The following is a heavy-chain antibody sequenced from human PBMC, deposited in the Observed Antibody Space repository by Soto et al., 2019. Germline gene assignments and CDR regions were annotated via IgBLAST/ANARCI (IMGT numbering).Heavy chain of an antibody. V-gene: IGHV1-69*06. Sequence: QVQLVQSGAEVKKPGSSVKVSCKSSGGTFGSYAISWVRQAPGQGLAWMGGVIPIFGTPHYAQKFHGRVTITADIPTSTAYLELSSLTSADTAVYYCAKIRWTISLQEEDAIWGQGTLVTVSS. J-gene: IGHJ4*02. CDR2: VIPIFGTP. CDR3: AKIRWTISLQEEDAI. CDR1: GGTFGSYA. D-gene: IGHD2-15*01.